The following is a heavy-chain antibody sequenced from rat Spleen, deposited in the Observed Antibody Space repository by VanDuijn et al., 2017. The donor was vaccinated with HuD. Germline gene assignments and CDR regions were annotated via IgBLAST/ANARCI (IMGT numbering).Heavy chain of an antibody. CDR3: ARGTYWFAY. CDR1: GFNFSDYA. Sequence: EVQLVESGGGLVQPGRSLKLSCVASGFNFSDYAMAWVRQAPKKGLEWVASITNTGGSTYYPDSVKGRFTISRDNAKSTLYLQMDSLRSEDTATYYCARGTYWFAYWGQGTLVTVSS. D-gene: IGHD1-5*01. J-gene: IGHJ3*01. V-gene: IGHV5-17*01. CDR2: ITNTGGST.